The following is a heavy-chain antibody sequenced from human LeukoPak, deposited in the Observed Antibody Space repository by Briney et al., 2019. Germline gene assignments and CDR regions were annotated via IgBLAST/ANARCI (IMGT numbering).Heavy chain of an antibody. V-gene: IGHV3-33*01. J-gene: IGHJ4*02. D-gene: IGHD5-24*01. CDR2: IGYDGSNK. Sequence: PGRSLRLSCAASGFTFSSYGMHWVRQAPGKGLEWVAVIGYDGSNKYYADSVKGRFTISRDNSKNTLYLQMNSLRAEDTAVYYCAREERQGDYFDYWGQGTLVTVSS. CDR3: AREERQGDYFDY. CDR1: GFTFSSYG.